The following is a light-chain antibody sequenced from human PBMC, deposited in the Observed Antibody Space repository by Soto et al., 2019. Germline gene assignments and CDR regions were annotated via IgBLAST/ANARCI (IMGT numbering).Light chain of an antibody. J-gene: IGKJ1*01. CDR3: QPSNSYSQA. Sequence: DIQMTQSPSTLSASVGDRVTITCRASQTISSWLAWYQQKPGKAPKVLISKASTLESGVPARFSGSGSGTEITLTIRSLQPDDFAPPYCQPSNSYSQAFGQGTKVDIK. CDR2: KAS. V-gene: IGKV1-5*03. CDR1: QTISSW.